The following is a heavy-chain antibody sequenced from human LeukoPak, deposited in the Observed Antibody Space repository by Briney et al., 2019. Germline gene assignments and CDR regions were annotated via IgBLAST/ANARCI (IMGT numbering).Heavy chain of an antibody. J-gene: IGHJ6*03. D-gene: IGHD2-2*01. CDR1: GGTFSSYA. CDR2: IIPIFGTA. Sequence: SVKVSCKASGGTFSSYAISWVRQAPGQGLEWMGGIIPIFGTANYAQKFQGRVTITADESTSTAYMELSSLRSEDTAVYYCARSAARRLYYYYMDVWGKGTMVTVSS. CDR3: ARSAARRLYYYYMDV. V-gene: IGHV1-69*13.